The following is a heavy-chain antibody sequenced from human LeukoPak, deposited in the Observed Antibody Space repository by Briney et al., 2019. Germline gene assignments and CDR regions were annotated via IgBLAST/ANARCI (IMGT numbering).Heavy chain of an antibody. J-gene: IGHJ4*02. Sequence: PSETLSLTCVVYGGSFSGYYWSWIRQPPGEGLEWIGEINRSGSTDYSPSLKSRVTISVDTSKNQFSLRLSSVTAADTAVYYCARAGRSAGMYWGQGTLVTVSS. CDR2: INRSGST. D-gene: IGHD2-15*01. V-gene: IGHV4-34*01. CDR3: ARAGRSAGMY. CDR1: GGSFSGYY.